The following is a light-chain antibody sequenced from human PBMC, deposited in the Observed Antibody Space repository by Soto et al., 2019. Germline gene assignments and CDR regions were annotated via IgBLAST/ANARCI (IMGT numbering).Light chain of an antibody. CDR2: SAS. Sequence: EIVLTQSPGTLSLSPGERATLSCRASQSVASNCLAWYQQKPGQAPRLLIYSASSRASAIPDRFSGSGSGTDFTLTVSRLEPEDFAVYYCQNYGSSPQTFGQGTKVEI. CDR3: QNYGSSPQT. CDR1: QSVASNC. V-gene: IGKV3-20*01. J-gene: IGKJ1*01.